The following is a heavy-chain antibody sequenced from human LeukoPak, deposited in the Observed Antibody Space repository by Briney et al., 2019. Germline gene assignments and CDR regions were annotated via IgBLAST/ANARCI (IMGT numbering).Heavy chain of an antibody. V-gene: IGHV3-66*01. CDR1: GFTVSSNH. D-gene: IGHD2-15*01. CDR3: ARAYSNAFHI. Sequence: GGSLRLSYAASGFTVSSNHMTWVRQAPGKGLEWVSLILGGGTTYYADSVKGRFTISRDNSENTLYLQMNSLRADDTAVYYCARAYSNAFHIWGQGTMVTVSS. CDR2: ILGGGTT. J-gene: IGHJ3*02.